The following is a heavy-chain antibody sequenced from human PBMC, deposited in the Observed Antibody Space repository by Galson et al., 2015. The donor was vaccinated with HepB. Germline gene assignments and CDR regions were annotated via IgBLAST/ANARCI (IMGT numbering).Heavy chain of an antibody. Sequence: SLRLSCAASGFTFSSYAMHWVRQAPGKGLEWVAVISYDGSNKYYTDSVKGRFTISRDNSKNTLYLQMNSLRAEDTAVYYCARNNPRVHPRLYCGGDCYSRWFDPWGQGTLVTVSS. CDR1: GFTFSSYA. CDR2: ISYDGSNK. CDR3: ARNNPRVHPRLYCGGDCYSRWFDP. V-gene: IGHV3-30-3*01. D-gene: IGHD2-21*02. J-gene: IGHJ5*02.